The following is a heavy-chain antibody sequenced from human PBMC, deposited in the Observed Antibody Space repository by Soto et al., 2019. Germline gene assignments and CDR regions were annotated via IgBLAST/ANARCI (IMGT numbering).Heavy chain of an antibody. V-gene: IGHV3-23*01. Sequence: EVQLLESGGGLVQPGGSLRLSCAASGFTLSKYAMSWVRQAPGKGLEWVSTISGSGGSTFYADSVKGRFTVSRDNSKNTLYLLMSSLRAEDTAVYYCGKTDGVEGQLIDWWGQGNLVTVSS. D-gene: IGHD3-3*01. J-gene: IGHJ4*02. CDR1: GFTLSKYA. CDR3: GKTDGVEGQLIDW. CDR2: ISGSGGST.